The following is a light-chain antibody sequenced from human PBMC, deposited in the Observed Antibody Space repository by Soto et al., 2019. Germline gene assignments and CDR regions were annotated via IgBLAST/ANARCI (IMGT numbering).Light chain of an antibody. V-gene: IGKV1-5*03. CDR2: KAS. Sequence: DIQMTPSPSTLSASVGDRVTITCRASQSISSWLAWYQQKPGKAPKLLIYKASNLESGVPSRFSGSGSGTEFTLTISSLQPDDFATYYCQQYNSYPITFGGGTKVDIK. CDR1: QSISSW. CDR3: QQYNSYPIT. J-gene: IGKJ4*01.